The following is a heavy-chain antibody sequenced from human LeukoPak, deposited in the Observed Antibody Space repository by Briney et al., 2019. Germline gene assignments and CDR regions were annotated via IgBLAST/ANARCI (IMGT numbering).Heavy chain of an antibody. V-gene: IGHV3-74*01. D-gene: IGHD3-3*01. CDR2: INNDGSST. CDR1: GFIFSDHW. Sequence: GGSLRLSCAASGFIFSDHWMHWVRQAPGKGLVWLSRINNDGSSTIYADSVKGRFTFSRDNAENTLFLEMSSLRVEDTAVYYCVRERNNFWSGHHSIFDSWGQGTLVTVSS. J-gene: IGHJ4*02. CDR3: VRERNNFWSGHHSIFDS.